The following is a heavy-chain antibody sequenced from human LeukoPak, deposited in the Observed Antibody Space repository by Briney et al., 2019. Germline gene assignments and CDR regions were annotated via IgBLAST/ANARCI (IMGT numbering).Heavy chain of an antibody. CDR3: AKGLSIASSFFDY. CDR1: GFTFSSYA. CDR2: FGAGGSFT. Sequence: GGSLRLSCTASGFTFSSYAVNGVRRAPGKGLEWVSDFGAGGSFTSYADSVKGRFSIFRDNSRNTLYLQMNSLRADDTAVYYCAKGLSIASSFFDYWGQGTLVTVSS. D-gene: IGHD3-3*02. V-gene: IGHV3-23*01. J-gene: IGHJ4*02.